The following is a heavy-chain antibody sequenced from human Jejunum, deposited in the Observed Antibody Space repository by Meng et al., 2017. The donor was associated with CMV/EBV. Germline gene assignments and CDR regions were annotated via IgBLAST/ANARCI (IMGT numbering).Heavy chain of an antibody. J-gene: IGHJ5*02. Sequence: GTSVNSYWWSWIRQSPGKGLEWMGYIHYSGTFKYNPSLRSRLTLSVDTSKNQFSLRLTSVTAADTAVYYCVRDSYEYGSSLCNWFDPWGQGTLVTVSS. CDR3: VRDSYEYGSSLCNWFDP. D-gene: IGHD3-10*01. CDR1: GTSVNSYW. CDR2: IHYSGTF. V-gene: IGHV4-59*02.